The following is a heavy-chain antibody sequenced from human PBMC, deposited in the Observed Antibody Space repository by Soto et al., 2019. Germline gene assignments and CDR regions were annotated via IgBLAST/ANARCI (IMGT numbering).Heavy chain of an antibody. D-gene: IGHD2-2*01. V-gene: IGHV3-23*01. CDR2: ISGSGGST. J-gene: IGHJ6*03. Sequence: GGSLRLSCAASGFTFSSYSMNWVRQAPGKGLEWVSAISGSGGSTYYADSVKGRFTISRDNSKNTLYLQMNSLRAEDAAVYYCAKFLVPAAIRGAYHYYYMDVWGKGTTVTVSS. CDR1: GFTFSSYS. CDR3: AKFLVPAAIRGAYHYYYMDV.